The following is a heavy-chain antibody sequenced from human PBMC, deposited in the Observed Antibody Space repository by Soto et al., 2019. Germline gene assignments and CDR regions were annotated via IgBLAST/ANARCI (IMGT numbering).Heavy chain of an antibody. CDR2: IYYGGST. CDR1: GGSISSYY. V-gene: IGHV4-59*01. J-gene: IGHJ5*02. CDR3: ARTAAAVAWFDP. D-gene: IGHD6-13*01. Sequence: PSETLSLTCTVSGGSISSYYWSWIRQPPGKGLEWIGYIYYGGSTNYNPSLKSRVTISVDTSKNQFSLKLSSVTAADTAVYYCARTAAAVAWFDPWGQGTLVTVSS.